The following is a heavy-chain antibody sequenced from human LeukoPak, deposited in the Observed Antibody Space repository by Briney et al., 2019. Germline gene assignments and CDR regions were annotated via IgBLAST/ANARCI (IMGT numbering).Heavy chain of an antibody. J-gene: IGHJ4*02. CDR2: IKQDGSEK. V-gene: IGHV3-7*01. Sequence: PGGSLRLSCAASGFTFNNYWMSWVRQAPGKGLEWVANIKQDGSEKYYVDSVKGRFTISRDNAKNSLYLQMNSLRAEDTAVYYCARRIGTYYDYWGQGTLVTVS. D-gene: IGHD1-26*01. CDR3: ARRIGTYYDY. CDR1: GFTFNNYW.